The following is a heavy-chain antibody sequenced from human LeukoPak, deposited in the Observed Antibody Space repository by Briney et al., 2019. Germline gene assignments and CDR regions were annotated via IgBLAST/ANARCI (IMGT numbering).Heavy chain of an antibody. CDR1: GFTFSSYS. CDR2: ISSSSSYI. V-gene: IGHV3-21*01. CDR3: ARDTNSGSYIIIDY. Sequence: GGSLRLSCAASGFTFSSYSMNWVRQAPGKGLEWVSSISSSSSYIYYADSVKGRFTISRDNAKNSLYLQMNSLRAEDTAVYYCARDTNSGSYIIIDYWGQGTLVTVSS. D-gene: IGHD1-26*01. J-gene: IGHJ4*02.